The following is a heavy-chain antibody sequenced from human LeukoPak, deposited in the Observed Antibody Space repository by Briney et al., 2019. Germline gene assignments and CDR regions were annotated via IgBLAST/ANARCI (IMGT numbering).Heavy chain of an antibody. CDR3: ARDRSNWNDERGFDY. J-gene: IGHJ4*02. CDR1: GLTFSNYA. V-gene: IGHV3-23*01. D-gene: IGHD1-1*01. CDR2: ISDSGGST. Sequence: GGSLRLSCAASGLTFSNYAMSWVRQAPGKGLEWVSGISDSGGSTYYADSVKGRFIISRDNSKNTLYLQMNSLRAEDTAVYYCARDRSNWNDERGFDYWGQGTLVTVSS.